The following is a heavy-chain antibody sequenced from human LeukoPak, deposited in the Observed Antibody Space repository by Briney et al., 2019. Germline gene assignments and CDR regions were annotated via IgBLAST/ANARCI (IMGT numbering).Heavy chain of an antibody. Sequence: PGGSLRLSCEASGFTFSSYAMHWVRQAPGKGLEWVAVISYDGSNKYYADSVKGRFTISRDNSKNTLYLQMNSLRAEDTAVYYCARDALVLQENYFDYWGQGTLVTVSS. D-gene: IGHD6-13*01. J-gene: IGHJ4*02. CDR2: ISYDGSNK. V-gene: IGHV3-30-3*01. CDR1: GFTFSSYA. CDR3: ARDALVLQENYFDY.